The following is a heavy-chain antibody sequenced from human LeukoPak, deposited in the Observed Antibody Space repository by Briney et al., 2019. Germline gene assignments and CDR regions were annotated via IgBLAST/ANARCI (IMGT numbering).Heavy chain of an antibody. Sequence: GGSLRLSCAASGITFSSYSMNWVRQAPGKGLEWVSSISSSSSYIYYADSMKGRFTISRDNAKNSLYLQMNSLRAEDTAVYYCVRDSSTWSWAEYFHHWGQGTLVTVSS. V-gene: IGHV3-21*01. CDR2: ISSSSSYI. CDR3: VRDSSTWSWAEYFHH. CDR1: GITFSSYS. D-gene: IGHD6-13*01. J-gene: IGHJ1*01.